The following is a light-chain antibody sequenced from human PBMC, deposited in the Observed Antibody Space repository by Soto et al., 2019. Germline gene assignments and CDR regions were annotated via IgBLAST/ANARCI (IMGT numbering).Light chain of an antibody. V-gene: IGKV3-11*01. Sequence: EIVLTQSPATLSLSPGERATLSCRASQSVSSSLAWYQQKPGQAPRLLIYDASNRATGIPARFSGSGSGTDFTLTISSLEPEDFAVYYGQQRSNWPLLTFGGGTKVEIK. CDR2: DAS. J-gene: IGKJ4*01. CDR3: QQRSNWPLLT. CDR1: QSVSSS.